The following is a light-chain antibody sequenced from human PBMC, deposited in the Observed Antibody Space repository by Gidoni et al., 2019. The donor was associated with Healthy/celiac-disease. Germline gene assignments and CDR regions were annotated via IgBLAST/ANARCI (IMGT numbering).Light chain of an antibody. CDR3: HQYYSSPWT. Sequence: DIVMTQSPDSLAVSLGERATINCKSSQSVLYSSNNKNYLAWYQQKPGQPPKLLIYWASTRESGVPDRFSGSGSGTDFTLTISSLQAEDVAVYYCHQYYSSPWTFXXXTKVEIK. CDR1: QSVLYSSNNKNY. CDR2: WAS. V-gene: IGKV4-1*01. J-gene: IGKJ1*01.